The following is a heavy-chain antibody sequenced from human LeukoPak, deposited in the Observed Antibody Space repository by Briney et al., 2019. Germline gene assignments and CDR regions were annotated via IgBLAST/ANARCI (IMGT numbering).Heavy chain of an antibody. CDR2: ISAYNGNT. J-gene: IGHJ5*02. D-gene: IGHD3-22*01. CDR1: GYTFTSYG. Sequence: ASVKVSCKASGYTFTSYGISWVRQAPGQGLEWMGWISAYNGNTNYAQKLQGRVTMTTDTSTCTAYMELRSLRSDDTAVYYCATGPYYYDSSGYGTGSGFDPWGQGTLVTVSS. CDR3: ATGPYYYDSSGYGTGSGFDP. V-gene: IGHV1-18*01.